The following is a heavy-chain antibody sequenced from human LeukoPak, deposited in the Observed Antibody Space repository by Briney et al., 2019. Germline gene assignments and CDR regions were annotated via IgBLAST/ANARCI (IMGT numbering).Heavy chain of an antibody. CDR2: ISSSSSYI. CDR3: ARGLGYCISTSCFTDY. V-gene: IGHV3-21*01. Sequence: GGSLRLSCAASGFTFSSYSMKWVRQAPGKGLEWVSSISSSSSYIYYADSVKGRFTISRDNAKNSLYLQMNSLRAEDTAVYYCARGLGYCISTSCFTDYWGQGTLVTVSS. J-gene: IGHJ4*02. CDR1: GFTFSSYS. D-gene: IGHD2-2*02.